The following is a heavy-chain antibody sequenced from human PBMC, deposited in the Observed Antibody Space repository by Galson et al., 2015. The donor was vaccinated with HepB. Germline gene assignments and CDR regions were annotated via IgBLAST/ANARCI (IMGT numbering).Heavy chain of an antibody. Sequence: SLRLSCAASGFTFSSYAMHWVRQAPGKGLEWVAVISYDGSNKYYADSVKGRFTISRDNSKNTLYLQMNSLRAEDTAVYYCARSRYSSSWYEVMDVWGQGTTVTVSS. CDR1: GFTFSSYA. D-gene: IGHD6-13*01. V-gene: IGHV3-30-3*01. CDR2: ISYDGSNK. J-gene: IGHJ6*02. CDR3: ARSRYSSSWYEVMDV.